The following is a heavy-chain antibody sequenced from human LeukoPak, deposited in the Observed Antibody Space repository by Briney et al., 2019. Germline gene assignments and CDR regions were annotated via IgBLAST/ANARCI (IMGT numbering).Heavy chain of an antibody. CDR2: IYPGDSDS. CDR1: GYIFTSYS. J-gene: IGHJ3*02. V-gene: IGHV5-51*01. D-gene: IGHD3-10*01. CDR3: ATNTMFRGIHAFDI. Sequence: PGESLQISCQGSGYIFTSYSIGWVRQVPGKGLEWMGIIYPGDSDSRYSPSFEGQVTISADKSISTAYLPWSSLKASDSAMYYCATNTMFRGIHAFDIWGQGTMVTVSS.